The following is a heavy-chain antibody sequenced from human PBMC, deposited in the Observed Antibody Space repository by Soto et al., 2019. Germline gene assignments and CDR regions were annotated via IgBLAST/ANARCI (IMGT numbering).Heavy chain of an antibody. CDR3: ANWGGLNLARLD. CDR2: VHQFVGT. Sequence: QVRLQESGPGLVEPSGTLSLTCAVSGGSIYTDDWWTWVSQTPGKGLEWIGEVHQFVGTNYNPSLRSRVTISIDKAKNQFPLELTSVTASDTAVYYCANWGGLNLARLDWCPGPLVTVSS. CDR1: GGSIYTDDW. D-gene: IGHD3-16*01. J-gene: IGHJ4*02. V-gene: IGHV4-4*02.